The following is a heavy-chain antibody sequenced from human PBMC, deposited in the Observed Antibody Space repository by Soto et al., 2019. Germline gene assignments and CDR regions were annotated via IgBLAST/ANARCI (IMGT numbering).Heavy chain of an antibody. Sequence: QVQLVQSGAEVKKPGASVKVSCKASGYTFTSYGISWVRQAPGQGLEWMGWISAYNGNTNYAQELQGRVTMTTDTSASTAYMELRSLRPDDAAVYYCERVGGEYGMDVWGQGTTVTVSS. CDR2: ISAYNGNT. D-gene: IGHD3-10*01. V-gene: IGHV1-18*01. J-gene: IGHJ6*02. CDR3: ERVGGEYGMDV. CDR1: GYTFTSYG.